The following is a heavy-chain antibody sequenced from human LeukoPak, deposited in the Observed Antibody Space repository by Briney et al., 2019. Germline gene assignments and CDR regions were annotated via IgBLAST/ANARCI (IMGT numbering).Heavy chain of an antibody. D-gene: IGHD5-18*01. CDR1: GFTFSSYD. Sequence: PGGSLRLSCAASGFTFSSYDMHWVRQAPGKGLEWVAVISYDGSNKYYADSVKGRFTISRDNSKNTLYLQMNSLRAEDTAVYYCATTWIQLSSDYWGQGTLVTVSS. V-gene: IGHV3-30*03. CDR3: ATTWIQLSSDY. J-gene: IGHJ4*02. CDR2: ISYDGSNK.